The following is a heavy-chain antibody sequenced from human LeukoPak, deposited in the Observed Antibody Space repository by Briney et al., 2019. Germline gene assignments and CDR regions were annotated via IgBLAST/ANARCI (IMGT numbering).Heavy chain of an antibody. CDR2: ISGRGSSI. V-gene: IGHV3-48*03. CDR3: AREIYGLDY. J-gene: IGHJ4*02. CDR1: GFTFSSYE. D-gene: IGHD2/OR15-2a*01. Sequence: GGSLRLSCAVSGFTFSSYEMNWVRQAPGEGLEWVSYISGRGSSIYYADSVKGRFTTSRDNPKNSLYLQMNSLRAEDTAVYYCAREIYGLDYWGQGTLVTVSS.